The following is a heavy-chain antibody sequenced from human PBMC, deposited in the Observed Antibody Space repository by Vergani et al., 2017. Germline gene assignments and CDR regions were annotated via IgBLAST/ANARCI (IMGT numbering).Heavy chain of an antibody. CDR1: GFTFNSYG. CDR3: ARDLEYCTEGSFAL. Sequence: QVQLVQSGGGVVRPGGSLRLSCVASGFTFNSYGMQGVRQAPGKGLEWVAYVLFDGSNEYYADSVTGRFIVSRDNYNDSLYLQMNSMRTDETAVYDCARDLEYCTEGSFALWGQGSVVTVSS. D-gene: IGHD2-15*01. V-gene: IGHV3-30*02. CDR2: VLFDGSNE. J-gene: IGHJ4*02.